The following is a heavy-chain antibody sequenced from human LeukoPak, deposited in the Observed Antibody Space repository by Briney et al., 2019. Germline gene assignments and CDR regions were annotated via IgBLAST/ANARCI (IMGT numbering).Heavy chain of an antibody. CDR2: MNPNSGNT. D-gene: IGHD5-18*01. CDR1: GYTFTSYD. J-gene: IGHJ3*02. Sequence: ASVKVSCKASGYTFTSYDINWVRQATGQGLEWMGWMNPNSGNTGYAQKFQGRVTMTRNTSISTAYMELSSLRSEDTAVYYCARVGYGYNYGRNDAFDIWGQGTMVTVSS. CDR3: ARVGYGYNYGRNDAFDI. V-gene: IGHV1-8*01.